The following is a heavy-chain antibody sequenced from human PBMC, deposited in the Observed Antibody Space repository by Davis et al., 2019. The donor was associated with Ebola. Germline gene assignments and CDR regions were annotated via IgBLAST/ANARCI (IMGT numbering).Heavy chain of an antibody. Sequence: PGGSLRLSCAASGFTFSSYGMHWVRQAPGNGREWVAVTTYEGSNKYYSDSVKGRFTISRDNSKNTLYLQMNSLRTEDTAVYYCAREITIFGVVIEPYYYYGMDVWGQGTTVTVSS. D-gene: IGHD3-3*01. CDR1: GFTFSSYG. J-gene: IGHJ6*02. CDR2: TTYEGSNK. CDR3: AREITIFGVVIEPYYYYGMDV. V-gene: IGHV3-30*03.